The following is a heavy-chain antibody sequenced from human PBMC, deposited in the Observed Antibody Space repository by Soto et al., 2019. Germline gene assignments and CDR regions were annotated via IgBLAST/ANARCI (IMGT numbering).Heavy chain of an antibody. CDR1: GGSISSYY. J-gene: IGHJ4*02. CDR3: ARHGEHSSSWYFDY. CDR2: IYYSGST. D-gene: IGHD6-13*01. V-gene: IGHV4-59*08. Sequence: QVQLQESGPGLVKPSETLSLTCTVSGGSISSYYWSWIRQSPGKGLEWIGYIYYSGSTNYNPSLMRRVTIPVATSKNQSSLKLSSVTAADAAVYYCARHGEHSSSWYFDYWGQGTLVTVSS.